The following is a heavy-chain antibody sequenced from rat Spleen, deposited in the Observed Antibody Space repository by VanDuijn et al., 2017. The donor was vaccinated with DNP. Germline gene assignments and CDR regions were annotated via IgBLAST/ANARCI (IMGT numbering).Heavy chain of an antibody. CDR3: VRLEEAYFNY. J-gene: IGHJ2*01. Sequence: EVQLVESGGGLVQPGRSLKLSCAASGFTFSAYYMAWVRQAPAKGLEWVAYIGSPAYAPYYADSVKGRFTISRDNAKSTLYLQMNSLRSEDTATYHCVRLEEAYFNYWGQGVMVTVSS. CDR1: GFTFSAYY. V-gene: IGHV5-22*01. CDR2: IGSPAYAP.